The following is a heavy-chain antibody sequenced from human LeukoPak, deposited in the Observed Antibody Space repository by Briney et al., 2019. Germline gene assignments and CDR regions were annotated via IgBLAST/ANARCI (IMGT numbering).Heavy chain of an antibody. D-gene: IGHD6-13*01. CDR3: ARGDIAAGAFVDY. CDR2: ITSDGSST. CDR1: GFTLSNYW. V-gene: IGHV3-74*01. Sequence: GSLRLSCAASGFTLSNYWMHWARQAPGKGLVWVSSITSDGSSTSYADSVKGRFTISRDNAKNTLYLQMNSLRAEDTAVYYCARGDIAAGAFVDYWGQGTLVTVSS. J-gene: IGHJ4*02.